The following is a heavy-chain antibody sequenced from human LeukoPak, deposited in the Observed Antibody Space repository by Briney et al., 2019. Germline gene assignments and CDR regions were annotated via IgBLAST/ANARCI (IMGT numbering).Heavy chain of an antibody. V-gene: IGHV3-53*01. J-gene: IGHJ4*02. CDR1: GFTVSSNY. CDR3: ARDSPLLTV. Sequence: GGSLRLSCEASGFTVSSNYMSWVRQSPGKGLEWVSAIGDDVVSTYYAESVKGRFTISRDNSKNTLYLQMNSLRAEDTATYYCARDSPLLTVWGQGTLVTVSS. D-gene: IGHD3-9*01. CDR2: IGDDVVST.